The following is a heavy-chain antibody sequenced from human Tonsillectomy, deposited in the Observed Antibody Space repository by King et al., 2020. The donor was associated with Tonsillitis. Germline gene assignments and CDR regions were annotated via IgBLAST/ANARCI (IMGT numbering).Heavy chain of an antibody. CDR1: GFSFRNYA. CDR2: IPYDGSNK. CDR3: AKEIAAAGDSYYSYGMDV. J-gene: IGHJ6*02. V-gene: IGHV3-30*18. Sequence: VQLVESGGGVVQPGRSLRLSCAASGFSFRNYAIHWVRQAPGKGLEWVAIIPYDGSNKYYADSVKGRFTVSRDNSKNTLYLQMNSLRGEDTAVYYCAKEIAAAGDSYYSYGMDVWGQGTAVTVSS. D-gene: IGHD6-13*01.